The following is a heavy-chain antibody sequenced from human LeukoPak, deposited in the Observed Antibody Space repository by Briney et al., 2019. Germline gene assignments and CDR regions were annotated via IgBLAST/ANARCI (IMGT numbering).Heavy chain of an antibody. D-gene: IGHD1-26*01. V-gene: IGHV4-59*01. CDR3: ARGGSYFVRAFDI. CDR1: GGSISSYY. CDR2: IYYSGST. J-gene: IGHJ3*02. Sequence: SETLSLTCTVSGGSISSYYWSWIRQPPRKGLEWIGYIYYSGSTNYNPSLKSRVTISVDTSKNQFSLKLSSVTAADTAVYYCARGGSYFVRAFDIWGQGTMVTVSS.